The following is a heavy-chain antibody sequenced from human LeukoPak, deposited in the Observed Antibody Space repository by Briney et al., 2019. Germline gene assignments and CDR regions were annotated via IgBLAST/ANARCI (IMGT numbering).Heavy chain of an antibody. Sequence: TGGSLRLSCAASGFTFSSYGMHWVRQAPGKGLEWVAFIRYDGSNKYYADSVKGRFTISRDNSKNTLYLQMNSLRAEDTAVYYCAKGGRLLWFGELFDYWGQGTLVTVSS. D-gene: IGHD3-10*01. CDR1: GFTFSSYG. CDR3: AKGGRLLWFGELFDY. CDR2: IRYDGSNK. V-gene: IGHV3-30*02. J-gene: IGHJ4*02.